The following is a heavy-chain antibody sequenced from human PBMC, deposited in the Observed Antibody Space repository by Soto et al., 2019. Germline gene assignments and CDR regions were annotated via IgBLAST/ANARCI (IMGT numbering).Heavy chain of an antibody. CDR3: ARAPWSGHIAAFDI. CDR2: ITAFKDNT. CDR1: GYTFPYRY. Sequence: QTQLVQSGPEVKKTGSSVKVSCKTPGYTFPYRYLHWVRQAPGQALEWMGWITAFKDNTNYAQKIEETVSISGDRAVSTAYIARRSLTSEETAMYFCARAPWSGHIAAFDICGQGTMVTVSS. V-gene: IGHV1-45*01. J-gene: IGHJ3*02. D-gene: IGHD3-3*01.